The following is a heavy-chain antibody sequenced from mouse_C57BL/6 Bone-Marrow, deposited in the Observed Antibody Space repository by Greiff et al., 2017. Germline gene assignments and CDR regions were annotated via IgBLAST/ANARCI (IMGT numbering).Heavy chain of an antibody. CDR1: GYTFTSYD. J-gene: IGHJ1*03. CDR2: IYPRDGST. D-gene: IGHD1-1*01. V-gene: IGHV1-85*01. Sequence: QVTLKVSGPELVKPGASVKLSCKASGYTFTSYDINWVKQRPGQGLEWIGWIYPRDGSTKYNEKFKGKATLTEDTSSSTAYMELHSLTSEDSAVYFCASTTVVRDWYFDVWGTGTTVTVSS. CDR3: ASTTVVRDWYFDV.